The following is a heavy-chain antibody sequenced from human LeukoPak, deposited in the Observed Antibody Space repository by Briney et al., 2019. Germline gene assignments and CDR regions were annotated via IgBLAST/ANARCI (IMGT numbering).Heavy chain of an antibody. CDR2: INHSGST. J-gene: IGHJ2*01. D-gene: IGHD1-7*01. Sequence: SETLSLTCTVSGGSISSYYWSWIRQPPGKGLEWIGEINHSGSTNYNPSLKSRVTISVDTSKNQFSLKLSSVTAADTAVYYCARVGWELLTNWYFDLWGRGTLVTVSS. CDR3: ARVGWELLTNWYFDL. CDR1: GGSISSYY. V-gene: IGHV4-34*01.